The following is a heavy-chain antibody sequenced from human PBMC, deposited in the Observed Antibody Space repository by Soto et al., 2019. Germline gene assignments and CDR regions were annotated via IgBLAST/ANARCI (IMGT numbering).Heavy chain of an antibody. V-gene: IGHV3-23*01. J-gene: IGHJ4*02. CDR2: IRGSGGDT. CDR1: GFTFAAYA. Sequence: GGSLRLSWAASGFTFAAYAMNWVRQAPGKGLEWVSVIRGSGGDTYYVDSVKGRFTISRDNSKNTLYLQMNTLREEDTAVYYCAKDSLRGEVPAALNFDNWGRGTLVTVSS. D-gene: IGHD2-2*01. CDR3: AKDSLRGEVPAALNFDN.